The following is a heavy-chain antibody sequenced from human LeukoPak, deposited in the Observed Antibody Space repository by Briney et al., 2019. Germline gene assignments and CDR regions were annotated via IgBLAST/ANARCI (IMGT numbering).Heavy chain of an antibody. CDR2: ISAYNGNT. D-gene: IGHD3-3*01. CDR3: ARDWLPYYDFWSGYYYFDY. J-gene: IGHJ4*02. V-gene: IGHV1-18*01. Sequence: ASVKVSCKASGGTFSSYAISWVRQAPGQGLEWMGWISAYNGNTNYAQKLQGRVTMTTDTSTSTAYMELRSLRSDDTAVYYCARDWLPYYDFWSGYYYFDYWGQGTLVTVSS. CDR1: GGTFSSYA.